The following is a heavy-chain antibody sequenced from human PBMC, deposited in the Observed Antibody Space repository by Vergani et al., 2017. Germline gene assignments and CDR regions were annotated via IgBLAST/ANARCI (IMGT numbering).Heavy chain of an antibody. Sequence: QVQLVESGGGVVQPGGSLRLSCAASGFTFSNNDMQWVRQAPGKGLEWVALTRYDGSNKSYADPVKGRFTISRDNSKKMLYLQMNSLRTEDTAVYYCAKRGDYGDYLGYWGQGTLVIVSS. D-gene: IGHD4-17*01. V-gene: IGHV3-30*02. CDR3: AKRGDYGDYLGY. CDR1: GFTFSNND. CDR2: TRYDGSNK. J-gene: IGHJ4*02.